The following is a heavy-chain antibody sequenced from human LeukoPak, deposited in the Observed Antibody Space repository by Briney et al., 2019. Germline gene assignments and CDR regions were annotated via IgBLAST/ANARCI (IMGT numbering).Heavy chain of an antibody. V-gene: IGHV4-31*03. Sequence: SQTLSLTCTVSGGSISRGSYYWGWIRQHPGKGLEWIGYIYYSGSTYYNPSLKSRVTISSDTSKNQFSLEMTSVTAADTAVYYCARDRDSTGYGWFDPWGQGTLVTVSS. CDR1: GGSISRGSYY. D-gene: IGHD3-22*01. J-gene: IGHJ5*02. CDR2: IYYSGST. CDR3: ARDRDSTGYGWFDP.